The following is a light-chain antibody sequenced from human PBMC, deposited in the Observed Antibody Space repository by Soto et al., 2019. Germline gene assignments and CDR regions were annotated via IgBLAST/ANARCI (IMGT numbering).Light chain of an antibody. CDR1: ASTIGRNY. CDR3: AAWDDNLSGFYV. Sequence: QSVLTQSPSASGTPGQRVTISCSGSASTIGRNYVYWYQQLPGTAPKLLIYRNSQRSSGVPDRFSGSKSGTSASLAISGLRSEDEADYYCAAWDDNLSGFYVFGDGTKVTVL. V-gene: IGLV1-47*01. J-gene: IGLJ1*01. CDR2: RNS.